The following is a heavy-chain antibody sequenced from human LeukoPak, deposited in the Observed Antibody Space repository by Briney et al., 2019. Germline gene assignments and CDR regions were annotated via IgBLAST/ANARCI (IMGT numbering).Heavy chain of an antibody. Sequence: GGSLRLSCAAPGFIFSTYSMHWVRQAPGKGLEWVAVISYDGANKYYADSVKGRFTISRDNSRNTLYLQMNSLRDEDTAIYYCARGGLVVVETPCFDYWGQGTLVAVSS. CDR2: ISYDGANK. CDR1: GFIFSTYS. D-gene: IGHD3-22*01. CDR3: ARGGLVVVETPCFDY. J-gene: IGHJ4*02. V-gene: IGHV3-30-3*01.